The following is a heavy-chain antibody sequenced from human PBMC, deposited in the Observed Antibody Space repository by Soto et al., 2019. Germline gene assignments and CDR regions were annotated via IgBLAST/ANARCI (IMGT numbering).Heavy chain of an antibody. Sequence: KPSETLSLTCAVSGGSISSGGYSWSWIRQPPGKGLEWIGYIYHSGSTYYNPSLKSRVTISVDRSKNQFSLKLSSVTAADTAVYYCARGRDAHYYYYGMDVWGQGTTVTVSS. J-gene: IGHJ6*02. CDR1: GGSISSGGYS. CDR3: ARGRDAHYYYYGMDV. V-gene: IGHV4-30-2*01. D-gene: IGHD2-21*02. CDR2: IYHSGST.